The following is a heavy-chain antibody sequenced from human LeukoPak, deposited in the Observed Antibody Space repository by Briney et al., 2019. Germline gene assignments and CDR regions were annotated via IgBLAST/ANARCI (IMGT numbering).Heavy chain of an antibody. Sequence: GGSLRLSCAASGFTFTSYGMHWVRQAPGKGLEWVAVIWNDGSNKYYADSVKGRFTISRDNSKNTLYLQMNSLRVEDMAVYYYARPSGTWGAFDIWGQGTMVTVSS. J-gene: IGHJ3*02. V-gene: IGHV3-33*01. CDR2: IWNDGSNK. CDR1: GFTFTSYG. CDR3: ARPSGTWGAFDI. D-gene: IGHD1-7*01.